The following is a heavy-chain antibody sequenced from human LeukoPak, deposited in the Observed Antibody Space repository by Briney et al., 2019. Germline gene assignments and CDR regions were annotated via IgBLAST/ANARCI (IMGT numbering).Heavy chain of an antibody. J-gene: IGHJ3*02. CDR1: GFTFSSYA. CDR2: ISGSGGST. D-gene: IGHD3-3*01. CDR3: ARGMAYYDFWSGYLNLDAFDI. Sequence: GGSLRLSCAASGFTFSSYAMSWVRQAPGKGLEWVSAISGSGGSTYYADSVKGRFTISRDNSKNTLYLQMNSLRAEDTAVYYCARGMAYYDFWSGYLNLDAFDIWGQGTMVTVSS. V-gene: IGHV3-23*01.